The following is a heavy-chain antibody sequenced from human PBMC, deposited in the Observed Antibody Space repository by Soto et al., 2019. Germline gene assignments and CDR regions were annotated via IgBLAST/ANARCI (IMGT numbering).Heavy chain of an antibody. CDR1: GFTFRSFT. CDR3: TRDASRDSSARGWFDP. V-gene: IGHV3-21*01. CDR2: ISSNSAYI. Sequence: PGGSLRLSCAASGFTFRSFTMNWVRQSPGKVLEWVSTISSNSAYIYYTDALRGRFTISRDNAKNSLHLQMNSLRAEDTAVYYCTRDASRDSSARGWFDPWGPGTLVTVSS. D-gene: IGHD6-13*01. J-gene: IGHJ5*02.